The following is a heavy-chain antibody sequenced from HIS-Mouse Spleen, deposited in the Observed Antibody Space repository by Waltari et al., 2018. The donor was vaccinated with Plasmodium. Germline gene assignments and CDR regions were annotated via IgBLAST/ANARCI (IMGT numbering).Heavy chain of an antibody. CDR3: ARDPKQLGSAFDI. CDR1: GYTFTGYF. J-gene: IGHJ3*02. Sequence: QVQLVQSGAEVTKPGASVKVSCKASGYTFTGYFMPWVRPAPGQGLGLMGVINPNRGGTNCALRFQGEVTMTSGTSISTAYMELSRLRSDDTAVYYCARDPKQLGSAFDIWGQGTMVTVSS. D-gene: IGHD7-27*01. CDR2: INPNRGGT. V-gene: IGHV1-2*02.